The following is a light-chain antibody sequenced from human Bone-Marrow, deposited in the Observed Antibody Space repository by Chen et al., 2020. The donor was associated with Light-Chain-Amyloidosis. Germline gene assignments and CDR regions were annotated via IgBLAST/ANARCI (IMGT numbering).Light chain of an antibody. CDR1: NIGSTS. V-gene: IGLV3-21*02. CDR2: DDS. Sequence: SYVLTQPSPVSVAPGQTATIACGGNNIGSTSVQWYQQTPGQAPLLVVYDDSDRPSGIPERLSGSNSGNTATLTISRVEAGDEADYYCQVWDRSSDRPVFGGGTKLTVL. J-gene: IGLJ3*02. CDR3: QVWDRSSDRPV.